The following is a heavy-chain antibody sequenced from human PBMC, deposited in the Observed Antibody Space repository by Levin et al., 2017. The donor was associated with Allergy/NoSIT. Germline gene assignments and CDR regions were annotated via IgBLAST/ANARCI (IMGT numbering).Heavy chain of an antibody. J-gene: IGHJ4*02. V-gene: IGHV3-74*01. CDR1: GFTFSTYW. CDR2: IQTDGSST. D-gene: IGHD1-26*01. Sequence: GGSLRLSCAASGFTFSTYWMHWVRQAPGTGLLWVSRIQTDGSSTYYADSVKGRFTISRDNAKNTLYLQMNSLRVEDTAVYYCARGTLNGATFFGHWGQGTLVTVS. CDR3: ARGTLNGATFFGH.